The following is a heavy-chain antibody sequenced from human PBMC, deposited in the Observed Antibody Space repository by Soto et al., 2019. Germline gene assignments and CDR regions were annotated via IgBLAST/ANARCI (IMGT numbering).Heavy chain of an antibody. CDR2: IYNNETF. D-gene: IGHD6-19*01. CDR1: GASVSIGSFY. CDR3: ARVPLRYSSSHNFDS. V-gene: IGHV4-61*01. J-gene: IGHJ4*02. Sequence: QVQLQESGPGLVKPAETLSLTCSVSGASVSIGSFYWSWIRQPPGKGLEWIGFIYNNETFNYNPSLKSRVTLSVDTSKHQFSLKLSSVTAADTAVYYCARVPLRYSSSHNFDSWGQGALVTVSS.